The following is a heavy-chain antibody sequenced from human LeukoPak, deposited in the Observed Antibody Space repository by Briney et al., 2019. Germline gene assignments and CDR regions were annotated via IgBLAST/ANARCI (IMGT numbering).Heavy chain of an antibody. CDR3: ARNPDFDY. CDR2: IYYSGST. J-gene: IGHJ4*02. CDR1: GGSISSYY. Sequence: SETLSLTCTVSGGSISSYYWSWIRQPPGKGLEWIGYIYYSGSTNYNPSLRSRVTISVDTSKNQFSLKLSSVTAADTAVYYCARNPDFDYWGQGTLVTVSS. V-gene: IGHV4-59*01.